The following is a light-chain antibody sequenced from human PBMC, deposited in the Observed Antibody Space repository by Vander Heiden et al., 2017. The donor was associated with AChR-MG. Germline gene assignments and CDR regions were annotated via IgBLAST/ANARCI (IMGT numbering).Light chain of an antibody. Sequence: IEMTQSPPSLSASIGDRVTITCRASQGISNYLAWYQHKPGKVPNLLIYTASTLETAVPARFRGSGSGTDFTLTISSLQPEDFGTYYCQQYKGDPRTFGRGTKVEIK. J-gene: IGKJ1*01. V-gene: IGKV1-27*01. CDR1: QGISNY. CDR2: TAS. CDR3: QQYKGDPRT.